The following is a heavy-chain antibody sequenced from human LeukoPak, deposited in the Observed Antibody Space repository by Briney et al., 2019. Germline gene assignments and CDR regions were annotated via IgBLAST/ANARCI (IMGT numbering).Heavy chain of an antibody. CDR2: IYPGDSDT. J-gene: IGHJ4*02. Sequence: GESLMISCKGSGYSFTNYWIGWVRLMPGKGLEWMGIIYPGDSDTRYSPSFQGQVTISADKSISTAYLQWSSLKASDTAMYYCARRTDRSFWYLDYWGQGALVTVSS. CDR3: ARRTDRSFWYLDY. CDR1: GYSFTNYW. V-gene: IGHV5-51*01.